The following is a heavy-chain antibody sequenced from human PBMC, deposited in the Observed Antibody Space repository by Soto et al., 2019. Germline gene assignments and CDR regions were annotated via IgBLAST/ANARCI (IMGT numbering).Heavy chain of an antibody. D-gene: IGHD5-12*01. Sequence: SESLSLACTVSGESISTGAYYWTSIRQHPGKGLDWIGYVSYSGSTYHNPSLTSRVAITVDTSKNQFSLNLRSVTAADTAVYYCARGEGGYPNQAYFHYWGQGTLVTVSS. V-gene: IGHV4-31*03. CDR2: VSYSGST. CDR3: ARGEGGYPNQAYFHY. CDR1: GESISTGAYY. J-gene: IGHJ4*02.